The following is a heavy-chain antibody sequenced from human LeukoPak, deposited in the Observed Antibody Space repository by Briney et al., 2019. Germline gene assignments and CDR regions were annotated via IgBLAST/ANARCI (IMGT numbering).Heavy chain of an antibody. CDR3: AALDYYGAGRSYDAFDI. CDR2: IIPIFRTA. D-gene: IGHD3-10*01. CDR1: GGTFISYA. V-gene: IGHV1-69*06. Sequence: SVKVSCKDSGGTFISYAISWVRQAPGQALDWMEGIIPIFRTANYAQKFQGRVTNTADKSTSTSYMELSSLRSEDTAVYYCAALDYYGAGRSYDAFDIWGQGTMVTVPS. J-gene: IGHJ3*02.